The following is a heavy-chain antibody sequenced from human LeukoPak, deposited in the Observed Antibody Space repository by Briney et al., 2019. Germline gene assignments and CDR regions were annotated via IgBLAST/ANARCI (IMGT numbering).Heavy chain of an antibody. CDR2: ISYDGSNK. CDR1: GFTFSSYA. J-gene: IGHJ5*02. Sequence: QTGRSRRLSCAASGFTFSSYAMHWVRQAPGKGLEWVAVISYDGSNKYYADSVKGRFTISRDNSKNTLYLQMNSLRAEDTAVYYCARDVESGIAVAGTMVSWFDPWGQGTLVTVSS. D-gene: IGHD6-19*01. CDR3: ARDVESGIAVAGTMVSWFDP. V-gene: IGHV3-30-3*01.